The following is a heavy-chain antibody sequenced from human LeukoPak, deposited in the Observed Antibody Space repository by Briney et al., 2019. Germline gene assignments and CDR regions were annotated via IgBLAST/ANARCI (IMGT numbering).Heavy chain of an antibody. CDR1: GFTVSSNY. Sequence: GGSLRLSCAASGFTVSSNYMSWVRQAPGKGLEWVSLIYTDGNTYHADSVKGRFSISRDNSKNTLYLQMNSLRAEDTAVYYCAKDLWGSGDYWGQGTLVTVSS. CDR2: IYTDGNT. J-gene: IGHJ4*02. CDR3: AKDLWGSGDY. V-gene: IGHV3-53*01. D-gene: IGHD7-27*01.